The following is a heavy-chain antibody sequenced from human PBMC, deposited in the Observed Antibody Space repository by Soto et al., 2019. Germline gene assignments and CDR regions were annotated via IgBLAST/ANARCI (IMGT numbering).Heavy chain of an antibody. CDR2: ISGRGGDS. V-gene: IGHV3-23*01. D-gene: IGHD1-1*01. CDR3: SRDDSDAFDI. Sequence: EVQLLESGGGLVQPGESLRLSCAASGFTFTNYALSWVRQAPEKGLEWLSSISGRGGDSYYADSVKGRFTISRDNSKNTLYLQMNSLSADDTAVYYGSRDDSDAFDIWGQGTMVAVSS. CDR1: GFTFTNYA. J-gene: IGHJ3*02.